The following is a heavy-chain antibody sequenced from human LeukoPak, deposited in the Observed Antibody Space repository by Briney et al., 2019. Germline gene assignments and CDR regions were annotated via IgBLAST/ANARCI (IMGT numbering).Heavy chain of an antibody. V-gene: IGHV3-23*01. D-gene: IGHD3-22*01. J-gene: IGHJ4*02. CDR1: GITLSNYG. CDR3: AKRGVVIRVILVGFHKEAYYFDS. CDR2: ISGSGGGT. Sequence: GGSLRLSCAVSGITLSNYGMSGVRQARGKGLEWVGGISGSGGGTYCADSVKGRFTISRDNPNNTLYLQMNSLRADDTAVYFCAKRGVVIRVILVGFHKEAYYFDSWVQGALVTVSS.